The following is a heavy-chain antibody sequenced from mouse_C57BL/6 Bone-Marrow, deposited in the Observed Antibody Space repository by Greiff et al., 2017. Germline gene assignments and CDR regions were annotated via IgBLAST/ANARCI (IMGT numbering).Heavy chain of an antibody. CDR2: ILPSIGRT. Sequence: VQLQQSGSELRSPGSSVKLSCKDFDSEVFPIAYMSWVRQKPGHGFEWIGGILPSIGRTIYGEKFEDKATLDADTLSNTAYLELNSLASEDSAIYYCARNYYGSWYFDVWGTGTTVTVSS. CDR3: ARNYYGSWYFDV. V-gene: IGHV15-2*01. CDR1: DSEVFPIAY. D-gene: IGHD1-1*01. J-gene: IGHJ1*03.